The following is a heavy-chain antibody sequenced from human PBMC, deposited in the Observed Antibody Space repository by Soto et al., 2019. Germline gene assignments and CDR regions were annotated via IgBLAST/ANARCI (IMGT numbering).Heavy chain of an antibody. Sequence: SETLSLTCSVSGASISSRDYYWGWIRQTPGKGLEWIGNIDYNGVTYYNPSLKSRVTVSKDTSKNHFSLNLSSVTAADTAVYYCAREAGPDRWFDPWGQGTLVTVSS. CDR2: IDYNGVT. J-gene: IGHJ5*02. CDR1: GASISSRDYY. D-gene: IGHD6-19*01. V-gene: IGHV4-39*02. CDR3: AREAGPDRWFDP.